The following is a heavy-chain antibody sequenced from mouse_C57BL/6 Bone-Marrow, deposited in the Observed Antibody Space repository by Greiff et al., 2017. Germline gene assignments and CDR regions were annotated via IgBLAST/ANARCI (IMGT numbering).Heavy chain of an antibody. V-gene: IGHV1-55*01. D-gene: IGHD2-4*01. CDR2: IYPGSGST. Sequence: QVQLQQPGAELVKPGASVKMSCKASGYTFTSYWITWVKQRPGQGLEWIGDIYPGSGSTNYNEKFKSKATLTVDTSSSTAYMQLSSLTSEDSAVYYCARSGLRRFRDLDYWGQGTTLTVSS. CDR1: GYTFTSYW. J-gene: IGHJ2*01. CDR3: ARSGLRRFRDLDY.